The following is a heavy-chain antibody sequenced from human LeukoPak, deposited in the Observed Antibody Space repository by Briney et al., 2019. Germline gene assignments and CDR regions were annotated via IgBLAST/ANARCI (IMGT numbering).Heavy chain of an antibody. J-gene: IGHJ4*02. CDR3: ARVPQCIGGSCYSSLLGY. CDR1: GYTFIAYY. Sequence: ASVKVSCKASGYTFIAYYMHWVRQARGQGLEWMGWISPNSGVTNYAQNFQGRVTMTSDTSISTAYMELNSLRSDDTAVYYCARVPQCIGGSCYSSLLGYWGQGTLVTVSS. V-gene: IGHV1-2*02. CDR2: ISPNSGVT. D-gene: IGHD2-15*01.